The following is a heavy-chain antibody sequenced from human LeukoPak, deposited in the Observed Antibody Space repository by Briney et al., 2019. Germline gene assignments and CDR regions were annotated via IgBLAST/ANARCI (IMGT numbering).Heavy chain of an antibody. V-gene: IGHV3-21*01. CDR3: ARDQTKWEPLRRRDYYYMDV. CDR1: GFTFSSYS. D-gene: IGHD1-26*01. J-gene: IGHJ6*03. CDR2: ISSSSSYI. Sequence: GGSLRLSCAASGFTFSSYSMNWVRQAPGKGLEWVSSISSSSSYIYYADSVKGRFTISRDNAKNSLYLQMNSLRAEDTAVYYCARDQTKWEPLRRRDYYYMDVWGKGTTVTVSS.